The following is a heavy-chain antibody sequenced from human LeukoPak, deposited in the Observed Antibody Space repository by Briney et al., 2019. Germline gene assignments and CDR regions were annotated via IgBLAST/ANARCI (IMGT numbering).Heavy chain of an antibody. Sequence: SETLSLTCTVSGGSISSSSYYWGWIRQPPGKGLEWIGSIYYSGSTYYNPSLKSRVTISVDTSKNQFSLKLSSVTAADTAVYYCARGGGEGYSGYDFGYWGQGTLVTVSS. J-gene: IGHJ4*02. V-gene: IGHV4-39*07. CDR1: GGSISSSSYY. CDR3: ARGGGEGYSGYDFGY. CDR2: IYYSGST. D-gene: IGHD5-12*01.